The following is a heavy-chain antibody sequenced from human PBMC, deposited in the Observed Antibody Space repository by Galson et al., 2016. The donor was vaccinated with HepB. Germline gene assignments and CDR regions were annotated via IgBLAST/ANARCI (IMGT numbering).Heavy chain of an antibody. CDR1: GFSVSTSGMC. J-gene: IGHJ4*02. CDR2: IDWDDDK. CDR3: SRSPDYSSSPFDY. V-gene: IGHV2-70*11. Sequence: PALVKPTQTLTLTCTISGFSVSTSGMCVSWIRQPPGKALEWLARIDWDDDKWYSTSLRTRPTISRDTSKNQVVLTMTNMDPVGTGTYYCSRSPDYSSSPFDYWGQGTPVTVSS. D-gene: IGHD4-11*01.